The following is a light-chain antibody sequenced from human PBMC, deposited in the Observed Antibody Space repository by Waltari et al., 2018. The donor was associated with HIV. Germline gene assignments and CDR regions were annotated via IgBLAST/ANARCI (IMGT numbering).Light chain of an antibody. V-gene: IGLV2-11*01. CDR2: DVT. J-gene: IGLJ2*01. CDR1: SIAVGGFND. Sequence: QSALTQPRSVSVSPGQSVTISCTGTSIAVGGFNDVSLSQPYPVRRPKLMIYDVTKRPSGVPDRFSVSKSVNTASLTISGLQAEDEADYYCCSYSGRNTLLFGGGTTLTVL. CDR3: CSYSGRNTLL.